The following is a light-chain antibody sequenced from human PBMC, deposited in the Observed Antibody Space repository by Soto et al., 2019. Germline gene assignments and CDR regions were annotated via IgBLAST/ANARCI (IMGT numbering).Light chain of an antibody. CDR1: QSVSSSY. CDR2: GAC. V-gene: IGKV3-20*01. CDR3: QQYGTSSWP. Sequence: TVLRQSPGTGSLSPGEPPTISWRGRQSVSSSYLACYQQKPGQAPRLLIYGACSRATGIADRFSGRGSGAEFALAISRLAREDFAVDYCQQYGTSSWPFGHGTKVDIK. J-gene: IGKJ1*01.